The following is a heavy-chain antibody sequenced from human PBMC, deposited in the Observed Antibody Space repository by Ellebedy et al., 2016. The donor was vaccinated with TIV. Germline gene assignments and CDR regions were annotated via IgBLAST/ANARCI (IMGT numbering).Heavy chain of an antibody. CDR3: ARRGYSYGYAFDI. Sequence: GESLKISCAASGFTFSSYDMHWVRQATGKGLEWVSAIGTAGDTYYPGSVKGRFTISRENATNSVYLQMNSLRAGDPAVYYCARRGYSYGYAFDIWGQGTMVTVSS. CDR2: IGTAGDT. D-gene: IGHD5-18*01. CDR1: GFTFSSYD. V-gene: IGHV3-13*01. J-gene: IGHJ3*02.